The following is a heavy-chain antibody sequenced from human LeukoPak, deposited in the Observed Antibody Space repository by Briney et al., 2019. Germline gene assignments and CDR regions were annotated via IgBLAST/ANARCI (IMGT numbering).Heavy chain of an antibody. Sequence: SETLSLTCSVSGGSITDTNYYWAWIRQPPGKGLEWIANIYYTGTTYYNPSLKSRVTISVDTSRNQFSLKLSSVTAADTAVYYCAVNLYSSGWYSDYWGQGTLVTVSS. D-gene: IGHD6-19*01. J-gene: IGHJ4*02. CDR1: GGSITDTNYY. CDR2: IYYTGTT. CDR3: AVNLYSSGWYSDY. V-gene: IGHV4-39*07.